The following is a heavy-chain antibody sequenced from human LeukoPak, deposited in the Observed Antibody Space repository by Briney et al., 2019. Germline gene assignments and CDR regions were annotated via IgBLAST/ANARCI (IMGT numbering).Heavy chain of an antibody. J-gene: IGHJ4*02. V-gene: IGHV4-59*01. Sequence: SEALSLTCSVSGGSISSYYWSWIRQSPENGLEWIGYIYNSGNTNYNLFLKSRVTISADTSKNQFSLKLTSVTAADTAVYYCARYRGTYGYYFDYWGQGKLVIVSS. CDR2: IYNSGNT. CDR3: ARYRGTYGYYFDY. D-gene: IGHD5-24*01. CDR1: GGSISSYY.